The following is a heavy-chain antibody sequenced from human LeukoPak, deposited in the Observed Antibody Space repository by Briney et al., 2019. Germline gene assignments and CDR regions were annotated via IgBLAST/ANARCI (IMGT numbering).Heavy chain of an antibody. D-gene: IGHD6-19*01. CDR2: IYWDDDK. V-gene: IGHV2-5*02. CDR1: GFSLSTSGVG. Sequence: SGPTLVNPTQTLTLTCTFSGFSLSTSGVGVGWIRQPPGKAPEWLALIYWDDDKRYSPSLKSRLTITKNTSKNQVVLTMTNVDPLDTATYYCANRWGTIGWSEGYFDYWGQGTLVTVSS. J-gene: IGHJ4*02. CDR3: ANRWGTIGWSEGYFDY.